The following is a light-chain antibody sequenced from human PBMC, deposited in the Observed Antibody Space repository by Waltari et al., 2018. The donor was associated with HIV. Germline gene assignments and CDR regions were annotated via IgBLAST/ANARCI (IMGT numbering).Light chain of an antibody. Sequence: QSVLTQPPSVSGAPGQRVTISCTGGSSNIGADYDVHWYQQLPGTAPKFLIYGNNKRPSGVPDRFSGSKSGTSASLAITGLQAEDEADYYCQSYDSSLSGYVFGTGTKVTVL. V-gene: IGLV1-40*01. CDR2: GNN. CDR3: QSYDSSLSGYV. CDR1: SSNIGADYD. J-gene: IGLJ1*01.